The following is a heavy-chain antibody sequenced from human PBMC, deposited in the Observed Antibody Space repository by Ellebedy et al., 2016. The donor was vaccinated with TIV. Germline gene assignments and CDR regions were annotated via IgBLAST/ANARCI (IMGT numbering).Heavy chain of an antibody. V-gene: IGHV3-23*01. CDR2: ISGSGGST. CDR3: AKMVGGYYYYGMDV. Sequence: GGSLRLXXAASGFTFSSYAMSWVRQAPGKGLEWVSAISGSGGSTSYADSVKGRFTISRDNSKNTLYLQMNSLRAEDTAVYYCAKMVGGYYYYGMDVWGQGTTVTVSS. D-gene: IGHD3-10*02. J-gene: IGHJ6*02. CDR1: GFTFSSYA.